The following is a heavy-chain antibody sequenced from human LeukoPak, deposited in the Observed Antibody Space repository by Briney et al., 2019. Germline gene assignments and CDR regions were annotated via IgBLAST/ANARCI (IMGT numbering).Heavy chain of an antibody. CDR2: INPNSGGT. D-gene: IGHD2-2*01. V-gene: IGHV1-2*02. CDR3: ARGCQYQLLIYFYYYMDV. CDR1: GYAFTRYY. J-gene: IGHJ6*03. Sequence: GASVKVSCKASGYAFTRYYMHWVRQAPGQRLEWRGWINPNSGGTNYAQKFQGRVTMTRDTAISTAYMDLSSLRSDHTAVYYCARGCQYQLLIYFYYYMDVWGKGTTVTVSS.